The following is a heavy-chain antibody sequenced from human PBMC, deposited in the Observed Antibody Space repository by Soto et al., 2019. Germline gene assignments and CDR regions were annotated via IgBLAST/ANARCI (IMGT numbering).Heavy chain of an antibody. D-gene: IGHD2-21*02. CDR2: IYYSGST. CDR1: GGSISSGGYY. CDR3: ARGAYCGADCYSFFDY. J-gene: IGHJ4*02. Sequence: QVQLQESGPGLVKPSQTLSLTCTVSGGSISSGGYYWSWIRQHPGKGLEWIGYIYYSGSTYYNPSLKSRVTISVDTSKNQFSLKLSSVTAADTAVYYCARGAYCGADCYSFFDYWGQGTLVTVSS. V-gene: IGHV4-31*03.